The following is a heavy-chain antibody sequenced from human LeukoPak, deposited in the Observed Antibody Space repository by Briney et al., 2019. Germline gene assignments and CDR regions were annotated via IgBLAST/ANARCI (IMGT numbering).Heavy chain of an antibody. J-gene: IGHJ4*02. CDR2: MKQDGSAR. V-gene: IGHV3-7*01. CDR1: GFSFSNYW. Sequence: GGSLRLSCVGSGFSFSNYWMAWVRQAPGKGPEWVANMKQDGSARHYADPVKGRFTISRDNAQNSVYLRMNSLRAEDTAVYYCARDVVGSLDYWGLGTLVTVSS. D-gene: IGHD2-15*01. CDR3: ARDVVGSLDY.